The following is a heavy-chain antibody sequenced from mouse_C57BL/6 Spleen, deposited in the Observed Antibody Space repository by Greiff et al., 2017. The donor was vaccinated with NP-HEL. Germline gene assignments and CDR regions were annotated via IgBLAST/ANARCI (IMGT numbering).Heavy chain of an antibody. Sequence: QVTLKESGAELVRPGASVKLSCKASGYTFTDYYINWVKQRPGQGLEWIARIYPGSGNTYYNEKFKGKATLTAEKSSSTAYMQLSSLTSEDSAVYFCASGSDAMDYWGQGTSVTVSS. J-gene: IGHJ4*01. D-gene: IGHD4-1*01. CDR3: ASGSDAMDY. CDR2: IYPGSGNT. V-gene: IGHV1-76*01. CDR1: GYTFTDYY.